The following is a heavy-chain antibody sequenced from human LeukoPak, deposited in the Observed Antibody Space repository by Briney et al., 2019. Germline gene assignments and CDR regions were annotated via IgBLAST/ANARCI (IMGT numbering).Heavy chain of an antibody. CDR2: IYHSGST. Sequence: SETLSLTCAVSGGSISSSNWWSWVRQPPGKGLEWIGEIYHSGSTYYNPSLKSRVTISVDTSKNQFSLKLSSVTAADTAVYYCARNFYDSSGARPYYYYGMDVWGQGTTVTVSS. CDR3: ARNFYDSSGARPYYYYGMDV. V-gene: IGHV4-4*02. D-gene: IGHD3-22*01. J-gene: IGHJ6*02. CDR1: GGSISSSNW.